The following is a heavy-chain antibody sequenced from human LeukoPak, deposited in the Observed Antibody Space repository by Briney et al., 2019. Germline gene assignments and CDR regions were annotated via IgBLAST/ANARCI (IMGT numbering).Heavy chain of an antibody. V-gene: IGHV4-59*01. CDR1: GGSISSYY. J-gene: IGHJ4*02. D-gene: IGHD2-2*01. CDR3: ASSRWGFVGYFDY. CDR2: IYYSGST. Sequence: SETLSLACTVSGGSISSYYWSWIRQPPGKGLEWIGYIYYSGSTNYNPSLKSRVTISVDTSKNQFSLKLSSVTAADTAVYYCASSRWGFVGYFDYWGQGTLVTVSS.